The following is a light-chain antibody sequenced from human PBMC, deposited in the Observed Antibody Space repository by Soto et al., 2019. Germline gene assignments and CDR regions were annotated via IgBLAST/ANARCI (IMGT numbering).Light chain of an antibody. CDR2: GNS. V-gene: IGLV1-40*01. CDR3: QSYDSSLNGVV. J-gene: IGLJ2*01. Sequence: QSVLTQPPSVSGAPGQRVTISCTGSSSNIGAGYDVHWYQQLPGTAPKLLIYGNSNRPSGVPDRFSGSKAGTSASLAITGLQAEDEAAYYCQSYDSSLNGVVFGGGTKRTVL. CDR1: SSNIGAGYD.